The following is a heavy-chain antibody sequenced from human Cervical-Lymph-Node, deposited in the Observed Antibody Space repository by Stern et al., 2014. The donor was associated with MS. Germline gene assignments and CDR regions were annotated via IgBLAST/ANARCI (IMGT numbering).Heavy chain of an antibody. D-gene: IGHD5-24*01. CDR3: ARQTRDGYSFDY. V-gene: IGHV1-69*01. CDR1: GGTFSSYA. Sequence: QVQLGQSGAEVKKPGSSAKVSCKVSGGTFSSYAIVWVRQAPGQGLEWMGGILPVFTTPNYAQKFQGRVTITADEFTNTVYMEVSSLRSDDTAVYYCARQTRDGYSFDYWGQGSLVIVSS. CDR2: ILPVFTTP. J-gene: IGHJ4*02.